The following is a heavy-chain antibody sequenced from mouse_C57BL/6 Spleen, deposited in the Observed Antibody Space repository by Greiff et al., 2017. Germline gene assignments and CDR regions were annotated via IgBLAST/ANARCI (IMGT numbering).Heavy chain of an antibody. Sequence: QVQLQQPGAELVKPGASVKLSCKASGYTFTSYWMHWVKQRPGQCLEWIGMIHPNSGSTNYNEKFKSKATLTVDKSSSTAYMQLSSLTSEDSAVYYCARGPLYYYGSSYYAMDYWGQGTSVTVSS. CDR1: GYTFTSYW. J-gene: IGHJ4*01. CDR2: IHPNSGST. D-gene: IGHD1-1*01. CDR3: ARGPLYYYGSSYYAMDY. V-gene: IGHV1-64*01.